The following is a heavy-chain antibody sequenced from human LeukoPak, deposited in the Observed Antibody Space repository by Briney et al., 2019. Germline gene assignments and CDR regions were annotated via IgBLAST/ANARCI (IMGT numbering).Heavy chain of an antibody. Sequence: PSETLSLTCAVYGGSFSGYYWSWIRQPPGKGLEWIGEMNHSGSTNYNPSLKSRVTISVDTSKNQFSPKLSSVTAADTAVYYCARGVLRYNWFDPWGQGTLVTVSS. J-gene: IGHJ5*02. CDR1: GGSFSGYY. V-gene: IGHV4-34*01. D-gene: IGHD3-3*01. CDR3: ARGVLRYNWFDP. CDR2: MNHSGST.